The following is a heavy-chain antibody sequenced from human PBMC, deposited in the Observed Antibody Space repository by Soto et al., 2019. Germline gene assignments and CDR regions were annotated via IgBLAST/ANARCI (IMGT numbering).Heavy chain of an antibody. Sequence: GGSLRLSCAASGFTFSSYAMSWVRQAPGKGLEWVSAISGSGGSTYYADSVKGRFTISRENSKNTLYLQMNSLRAEDTAVYYCANDPSPYGDGPIYYYYYMDVWGKGTTVTVSS. D-gene: IGHD4-17*01. CDR3: ANDPSPYGDGPIYYYYYMDV. J-gene: IGHJ6*03. V-gene: IGHV3-23*01. CDR1: GFTFSSYA. CDR2: ISGSGGST.